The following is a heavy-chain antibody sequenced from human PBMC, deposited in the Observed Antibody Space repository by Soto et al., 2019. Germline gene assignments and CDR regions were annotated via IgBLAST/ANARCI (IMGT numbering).Heavy chain of an antibody. CDR1: GFTFRNYD. Sequence: EVQLVESGGGLVQPGGSLRLSCEASGFTFRNYDMHWVRQGTGKGLEWVSGISAAGDPDYADSVEGRFTISRENAQNLFFLPINRPRVGDTAVYYCARTDRDFYGLDVWGQGTTVIVSS. V-gene: IGHV3-13*05. CDR3: ARTDRDFYGLDV. CDR2: ISAAGDP. J-gene: IGHJ6*02.